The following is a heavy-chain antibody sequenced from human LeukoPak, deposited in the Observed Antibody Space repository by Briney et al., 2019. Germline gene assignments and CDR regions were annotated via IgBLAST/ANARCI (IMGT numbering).Heavy chain of an antibody. Sequence: GGSLRLSCAASGFAFSNAWMSWVRDAPGKGLEWVGRIKSKTDGGTTDYAAPVKGRFTISRDDSKNTLYLQMNSLKTEDTAVYYCTTGGYGGQFDYWGQGTLVTVSS. D-gene: IGHD5-12*01. V-gene: IGHV3-15*01. CDR2: IKSKTDGGTT. CDR1: GFAFSNAW. J-gene: IGHJ4*02. CDR3: TTGGYGGQFDY.